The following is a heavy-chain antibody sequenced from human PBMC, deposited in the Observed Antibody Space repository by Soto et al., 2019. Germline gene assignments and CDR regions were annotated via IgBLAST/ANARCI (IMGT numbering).Heavy chain of an antibody. V-gene: IGHV1-69*06. Sequence: SVKVSCKASGGTFSSYAISWVRQAPGQGLEWMGGIIPIFGTANYAQKFQGRVTITADKSTSTAYMELSSLRSEDTAVYYCARDKGVGLRYDYYYGMDVWGQGTTVTVTS. CDR3: ARDKGVGLRYDYYYGMDV. D-gene: IGHD3-16*01. CDR1: GGTFSSYA. CDR2: IIPIFGTA. J-gene: IGHJ6*02.